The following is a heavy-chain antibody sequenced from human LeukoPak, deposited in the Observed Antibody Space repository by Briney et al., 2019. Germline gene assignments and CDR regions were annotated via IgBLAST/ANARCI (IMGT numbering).Heavy chain of an antibody. CDR3: ARGVVGARSFDY. V-gene: IGHV4-39*07. J-gene: IGHJ4*02. D-gene: IGHD1-26*01. Sequence: SETLSLTCTVSGGSISSSTYYWGWIRQPPGKGLEWIGSIYYSGSTYYSPSLKSRVTISVDTSKNQFSLKLSSVTAADTAVYYCARGVVGARSFDYWGQGTLVTVSS. CDR2: IYYSGST. CDR1: GGSISSSTYY.